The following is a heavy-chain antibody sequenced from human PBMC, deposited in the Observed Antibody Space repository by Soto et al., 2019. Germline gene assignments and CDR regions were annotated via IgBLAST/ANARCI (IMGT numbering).Heavy chain of an antibody. Sequence: TSETLSLTCTVSGSSISSYYWSWIRQPPGKGLEWIGYIYYSGSTNYNPSLKSRVTISVDTSKNQFSLKLSSVTAADTAVYYCARLTKSITIFGVVPTHMDVWGKGTTVTVSS. CDR2: IYYSGST. CDR1: GSSISSYY. CDR3: ARLTKSITIFGVVPTHMDV. J-gene: IGHJ6*03. V-gene: IGHV4-59*08. D-gene: IGHD3-3*01.